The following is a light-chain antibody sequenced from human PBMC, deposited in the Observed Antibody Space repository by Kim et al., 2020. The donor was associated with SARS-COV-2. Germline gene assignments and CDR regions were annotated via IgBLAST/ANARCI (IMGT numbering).Light chain of an antibody. CDR1: NIGSKS. Sequence: APGKTARINCGGNNIGSKSVHWYQQKPGQAPVLVIYYDSDRPSGIPERFSGSNSGNTATLTISRVEAGDEADYYCQVWDSSSDHPVFSGGNQLTVL. CDR2: YDS. CDR3: QVWDSSSDHPV. V-gene: IGLV3-21*04. J-gene: IGLJ2*01.